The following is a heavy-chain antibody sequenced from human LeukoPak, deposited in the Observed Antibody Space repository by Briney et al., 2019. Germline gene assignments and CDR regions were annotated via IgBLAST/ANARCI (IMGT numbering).Heavy chain of an antibody. V-gene: IGHV4-39*01. D-gene: IGHD3-10*01. CDR1: GGSIRSSYYY. CDR2: IYDSGST. J-gene: IGHJ4*02. Sequence: SETLSLTCTVSGGSIRSSYYYWGWIRQPPGKGLEWIGSIYDSGSTYYNPSLKSRVTISVDTSKNQFSLKLNSVTAADTAVYYCARVPAEGYGSGSYNFPHYYFDYWGQGTLVTVSS. CDR3: ARVPAEGYGSGSYNFPHYYFDY.